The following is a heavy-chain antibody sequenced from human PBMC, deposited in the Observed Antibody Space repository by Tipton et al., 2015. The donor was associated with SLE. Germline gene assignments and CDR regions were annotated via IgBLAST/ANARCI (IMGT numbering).Heavy chain of an antibody. CDR3: AKDSLLKNSGHDFDY. D-gene: IGHD5-12*01. CDR1: GFTFDDYA. V-gene: IGHV3-9*01. CDR2: ISWNSGSI. J-gene: IGHJ4*02. Sequence: SLRLSCAASGFTFDDYAMHWVRQAPGKGLEWVSGISWNSGSIGYADSVKGRFTISRDNSKNTLYLQMNSLTTEDTALYYCAKDSLLKNSGHDFDYWGQGTLVTVSS.